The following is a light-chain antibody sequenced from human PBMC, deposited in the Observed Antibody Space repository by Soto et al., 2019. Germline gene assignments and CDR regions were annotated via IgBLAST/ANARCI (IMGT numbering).Light chain of an antibody. J-gene: IGLJ2*01. CDR2: EVI. V-gene: IGLV2-8*01. CDR1: SSYVGGYNY. CDR3: SSYAGSNNFGV. Sequence: QSVLTQPPSASGSPGQSVTISCTGTSSYVGGYNYVSWYQQHPGKAPKLMIYEVIKRPPGVPDRFSGSKSGNTASLTVSGLQAEDEADYYCSSYAGSNNFGVFGGGTKLTVL.